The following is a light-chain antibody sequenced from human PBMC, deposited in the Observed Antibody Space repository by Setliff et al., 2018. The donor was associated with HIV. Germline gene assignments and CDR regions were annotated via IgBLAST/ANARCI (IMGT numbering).Light chain of an antibody. CDR2: ETG. CDR1: SSNIGAGFD. CDR3: QSYDNSLSGLAV. Sequence: QSVLTQPPSVSGAPGQTVTISCTGTSSNIGAGFDVHWYQDLPGRAPKLLIYETGNRPAGVPARFSGSKSGSSASLAITGLQAEDEADYYCQSYDNSLSGLAVFGTGTKVT. V-gene: IGLV1-40*01. J-gene: IGLJ1*01.